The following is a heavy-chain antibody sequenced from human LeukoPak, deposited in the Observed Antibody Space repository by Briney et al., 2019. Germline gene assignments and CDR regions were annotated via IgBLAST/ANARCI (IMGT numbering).Heavy chain of an antibody. CDR2: ISSSSSYI. V-gene: IGHV3-21*01. D-gene: IGHD2-2*02. Sequence: GGSLRLSCAASGFIFSSYSMTWVRQAPGRGLEWVSSISSSSSYIYYADSVKGRFTFSRDNAKNSLFLQMNSLRAEDTAVYYCARAEGVPAAIYYYIDVWGKGTTVTVSS. J-gene: IGHJ6*03. CDR3: ARAEGVPAAIYYYIDV. CDR1: GFIFSSYS.